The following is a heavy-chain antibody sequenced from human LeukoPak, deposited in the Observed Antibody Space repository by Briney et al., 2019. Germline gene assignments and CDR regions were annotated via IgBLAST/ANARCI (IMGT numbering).Heavy chain of an antibody. Sequence: PSETLSLTCTVSGYSISSGYYWGWIRQPPGKGLEWIGSIYHSGSTYYNPSLKSRVTMSVDRSKNQFSLKLSSVTAADTAVYYCASQLPYYYDSSGYLYYFDYWGQGTLVTVSS. CDR3: ASQLPYYYDSSGYLYYFDY. D-gene: IGHD3-22*01. CDR2: IYHSGST. CDR1: GYSISSGYY. V-gene: IGHV4-38-2*02. J-gene: IGHJ4*02.